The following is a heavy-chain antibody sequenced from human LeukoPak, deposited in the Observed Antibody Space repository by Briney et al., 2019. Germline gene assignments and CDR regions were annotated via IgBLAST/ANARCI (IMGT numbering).Heavy chain of an antibody. CDR1: GGSFSGYY. V-gene: IGHV4-34*01. CDR2: LNHSGST. Sequence: SETLSLTCAVSGGSFSGYYWSWIPQPPGKGLGWIGELNHSGSTTYNPPLTRRATISVHAPNNQFSLMLSSITAAETAVYYGARGPAWSIAAAGTSFDYWGQGTLVTVSS. D-gene: IGHD6-13*01. J-gene: IGHJ4*02. CDR3: ARGPAWSIAAAGTSFDY.